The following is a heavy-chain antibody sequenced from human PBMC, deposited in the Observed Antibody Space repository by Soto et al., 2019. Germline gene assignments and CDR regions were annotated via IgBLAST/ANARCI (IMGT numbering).Heavy chain of an antibody. CDR2: IFYSGST. Sequence: QLQLLESGPGLVKASETLSLTCNVSGGSISTSRSYWAWIRQPPGKGLEWLANIFYSGSTYYNPSLASRGTVSADTSKHECSLKWRSVTAADTAVYYCARQPTTGDTDLWFDPWGQGTLVTVSS. D-gene: IGHD2-21*01. CDR1: GGSISTSRSY. CDR3: ARQPTTGDTDLWFDP. V-gene: IGHV4-39*01. J-gene: IGHJ5*02.